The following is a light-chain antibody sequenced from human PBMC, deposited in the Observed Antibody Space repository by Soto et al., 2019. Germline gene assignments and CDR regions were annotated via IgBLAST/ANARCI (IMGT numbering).Light chain of an antibody. J-gene: IGKJ4*01. CDR3: QQYGSSPLT. V-gene: IGKV3-20*01. Sequence: DIVLTQSPGTLSLSPGERATLSCRASQSVRSSELAWYQQKPGQAPRLLIYGASTRATAIPDRVSGSGSGTDFTLTISRLEPEDFAVYYCQQYGSSPLTFGGGTKVEFK. CDR2: GAS. CDR1: QSVRSSE.